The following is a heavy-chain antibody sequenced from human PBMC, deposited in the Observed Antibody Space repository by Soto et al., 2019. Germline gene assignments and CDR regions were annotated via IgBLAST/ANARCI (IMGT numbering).Heavy chain of an antibody. CDR2: ISSNGGST. D-gene: IGHD2-2*01. Sequence: GGSLRLSCSASGFTFSSYAMHWVRQAPGKGLEYDSAISSNGGSTYYADSVKGRFTISRDNSKNTLYLQMSSLRAEDTAVYYCVKDHGYCSSTSCYDYYYYYGMDVWGQGTTVTVSS. J-gene: IGHJ6*02. V-gene: IGHV3-64D*06. CDR1: GFTFSSYA. CDR3: VKDHGYCSSTSCYDYYYYYGMDV.